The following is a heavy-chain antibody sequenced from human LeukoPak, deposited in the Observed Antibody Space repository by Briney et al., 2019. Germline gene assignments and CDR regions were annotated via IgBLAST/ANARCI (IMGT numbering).Heavy chain of an antibody. J-gene: IGHJ4*02. V-gene: IGHV3-30*02. CDR1: GFAFSSYG. CDR2: IRYDGSIR. Sequence: GGSLRLSCAASGFAFSSYGMHWVRQAPGKGLEWVTFIRYDGSIRYYADSVKGRFTISRDNSKNTLYLQMNSLKAEDTAVYYCAKIANTGPTDYWGQGTLVTVSS. D-gene: IGHD2-8*02. CDR3: AKIANTGPTDY.